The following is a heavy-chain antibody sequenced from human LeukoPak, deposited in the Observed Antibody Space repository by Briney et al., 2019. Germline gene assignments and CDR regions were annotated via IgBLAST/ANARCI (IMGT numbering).Heavy chain of an antibody. CDR3: AKAPATVEFDY. CDR2: ISGSGGST. D-gene: IGHD1-26*01. J-gene: IGHJ4*02. V-gene: IGHV3-23*01. CDR1: GFTFSSSW. Sequence: GGSLRLSCVVSGFTFSSSWMHWVRQAPGKGLEWVSAISGSGGSTYYADSVKGRFTISRDNSKNTLYLQMNSLRAEDTAVYYCAKAPATVEFDYWGQGTLVTVSS.